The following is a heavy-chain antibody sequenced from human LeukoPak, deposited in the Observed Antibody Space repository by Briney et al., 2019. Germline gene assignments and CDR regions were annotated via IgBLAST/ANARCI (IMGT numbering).Heavy chain of an antibody. J-gene: IGHJ4*02. D-gene: IGHD1-26*01. CDR1: GFIFGDNA. CDR3: ATYRGTYYDEPFDH. CDR2: INRNGAST. Sequence: PGGSLRLSCAASGFIFGDNAMGWVRQAPGKGLEWVSGINRNGASTGYADSVKGRFTISRDNAKNSLFLQMNSLGAEDTAFYYCATYRGTYYDEPFDHWGQGTLVTVSS. V-gene: IGHV3-20*04.